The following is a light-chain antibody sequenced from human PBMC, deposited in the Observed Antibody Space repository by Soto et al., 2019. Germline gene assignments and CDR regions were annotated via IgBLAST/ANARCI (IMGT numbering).Light chain of an antibody. CDR2: HAS. J-gene: IGKJ4*01. V-gene: IGKV1-9*01. Sequence: DIQLTQSPSFLSASVGDRVTITCRASQGISSDLAWYQLKPGKAPKLLIYHASTLQSGVPSRFSGSGSGTEFTLTISGLQPEDSATYYCQQVNSYPLTFGGGTKVEI. CDR1: QGISSD. CDR3: QQVNSYPLT.